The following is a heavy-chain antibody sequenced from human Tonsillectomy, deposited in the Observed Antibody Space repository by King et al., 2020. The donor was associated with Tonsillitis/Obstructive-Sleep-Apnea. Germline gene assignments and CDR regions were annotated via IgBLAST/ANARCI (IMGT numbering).Heavy chain of an antibody. D-gene: IGHD3-3*01. CDR1: GFTFSSYA. CDR3: AKVRGGSITIFGVVMYYFDY. J-gene: IGHJ4*02. V-gene: IGHV3-23*04. Sequence: VQLVESGGGLVQPGGSLRLSCAASGFTFSSYAMSWVRQAPGKGLEWVSAISGSGGSTYYADSVKGRFTISRDNSKNKLYLQMNSLRAEDTAVYYCAKVRGGSITIFGVVMYYFDYWGQGTLVTVSS. CDR2: ISGSGGST.